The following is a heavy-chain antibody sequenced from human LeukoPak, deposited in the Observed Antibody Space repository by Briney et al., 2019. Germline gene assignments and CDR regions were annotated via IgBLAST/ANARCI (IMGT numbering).Heavy chain of an antibody. Sequence: GGSLRLSCAASGFKISMFAMHWVRQAPGKGLEWVANIKEDGSEKYYVDSVKGRFTISRDNAKISLYLEMNSLRAEDTAVYYCASGSYFDDWGQGTLVTVSS. CDR2: IKEDGSEK. D-gene: IGHD3-10*01. CDR3: ASGSYFDD. CDR1: GFKISMFA. V-gene: IGHV3-7*01. J-gene: IGHJ4*02.